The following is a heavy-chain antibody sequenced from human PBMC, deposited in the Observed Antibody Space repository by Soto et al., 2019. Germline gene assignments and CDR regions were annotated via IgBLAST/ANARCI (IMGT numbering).Heavy chain of an antibody. CDR3: ARGYVEIVVVPAAIRAFDI. D-gene: IGHD2-2*01. Sequence: QVQLQQWGAGLLKPSETLSLTCAVYGGSFSGYYWSWIRQPPGKGLEWIGEINHSGSTNYNPSLKSRVTISVDTSKNQFSLKLSSGTAADTAVYYCARGYVEIVVVPAAIRAFDIWGQGTMVTVSA. V-gene: IGHV4-34*01. CDR1: GGSFSGYY. J-gene: IGHJ3*02. CDR2: INHSGST.